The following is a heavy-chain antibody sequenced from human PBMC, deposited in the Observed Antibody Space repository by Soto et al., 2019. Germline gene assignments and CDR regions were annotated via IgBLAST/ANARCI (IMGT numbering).Heavy chain of an antibody. V-gene: IGHV3-23*01. CDR2: ISGSGGST. D-gene: IGHD6-13*01. J-gene: IGHJ4*02. CDR3: ATLAAAGTGFDY. Sequence: PGGSLRLSWAASGFTFSSYAMSWVRQAPGKGLEWVSAISGSGGSTYYADSVKGRFTISRDNSKNTLYLQMNSLRAEDTAVYYCATLAAAGTGFDYWGQGTLVTVSS. CDR1: GFTFSSYA.